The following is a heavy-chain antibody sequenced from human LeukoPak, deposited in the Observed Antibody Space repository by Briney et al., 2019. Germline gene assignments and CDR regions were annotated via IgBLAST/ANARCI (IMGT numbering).Heavy chain of an antibody. CDR1: GFTISGSA. V-gene: IGHV3-73*01. Sequence: PGGSLRLSCTVSGFTISGSAKHWVRHPSGTGLEWVGRMRSKANSYAPAYAASVKRRLTIYRDDSETTAYLQMNSQKTDDTAVYYCTRHLGNGYILLVGGSVPYYFDYWGQGTLVTVSS. D-gene: IGHD5-24*01. CDR3: TRHLGNGYILLVGGSVPYYFDY. J-gene: IGHJ4*02. CDR2: MRSKANSYAP.